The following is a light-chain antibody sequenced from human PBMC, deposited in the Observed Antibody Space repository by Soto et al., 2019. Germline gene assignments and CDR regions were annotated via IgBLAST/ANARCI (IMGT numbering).Light chain of an antibody. J-gene: IGKJ2*01. CDR1: QSVSSSY. Sequence: EIVLTQSPGTLSLSPGERATLSCRASQSVSSSYLAWYQQKPGQAPRLLIYGASSRATGFPDRFSGSGSVTDFTLTISRLEPEDFAVYYCQQYGSSPYTFGQGTKLEIK. CDR2: GAS. V-gene: IGKV3-20*01. CDR3: QQYGSSPYT.